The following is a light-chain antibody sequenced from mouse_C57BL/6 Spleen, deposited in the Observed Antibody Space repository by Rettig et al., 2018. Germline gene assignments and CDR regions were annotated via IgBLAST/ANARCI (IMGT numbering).Light chain of an antibody. V-gene: IGKV4-55*01. CDR3: QQWSSYPLT. CDR1: SSVTY. J-gene: IGKJ5*01. Sequence: QIVLTQSPAIMSASPGEKVTMTCSASSSVTYMYWYQQKPGSSPRLLIYDTFNLASGVPVRFSGSGSGTSYSLTISRMEAEDAATYYCQQWSSYPLTFGAGTKLELK. CDR2: DTF.